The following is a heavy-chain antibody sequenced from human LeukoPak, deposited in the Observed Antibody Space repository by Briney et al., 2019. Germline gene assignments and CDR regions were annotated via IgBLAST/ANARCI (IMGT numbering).Heavy chain of an antibody. CDR3: ARSHPPLLLEWDYNWFDP. J-gene: IGHJ5*02. D-gene: IGHD3-3*01. V-gene: IGHV1-18*01. CDR2: ISAYNGNT. Sequence: ASVKVSCKASGYTFTSYGISWVRQAPGQGLEWMGWISAYNGNTNYAQKLQGRVTMTTDTSTSTACMELRSLRSDDTAVYYCARSHPPLLLEWDYNWFDPWGQGTLVTVSS. CDR1: GYTFTSYG.